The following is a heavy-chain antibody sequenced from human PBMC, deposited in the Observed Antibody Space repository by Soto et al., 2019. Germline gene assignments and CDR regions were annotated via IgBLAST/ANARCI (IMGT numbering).Heavy chain of an antibody. D-gene: IGHD4-17*01. J-gene: IGHJ4*02. CDR1: GGSVISGSYY. CDR2: IYYSGST. Sequence: SETLSLTCTVSGGSVISGSYYWSWIRQPPGKGLEWIGYIYYSGSTNYNPSLKSRVTISVDTSKNQFSLKLSPVTAADTAVYYCARGTVTTFFFDYWGQGTLVTVSS. V-gene: IGHV4-61*01. CDR3: ARGTVTTFFFDY.